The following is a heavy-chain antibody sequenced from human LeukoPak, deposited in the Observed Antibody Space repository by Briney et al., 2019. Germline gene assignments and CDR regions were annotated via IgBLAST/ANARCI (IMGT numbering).Heavy chain of an antibody. CDR1: GYTFTSYV. CDR3: ARVGAIVTTTLDYFDY. J-gene: IGHJ4*02. Sequence: ASVEVSCKASGYTFTSYVINWVRQAPGQGLEWMGWINTNTGNPTYAQGFTGRFVFSLDTSVSTAYLQISSLKAEDTAVYYCARVGAIVTTTLDYFDYWGQGTLVTVSS. D-gene: IGHD4-11*01. V-gene: IGHV7-4-1*02. CDR2: INTNTGNP.